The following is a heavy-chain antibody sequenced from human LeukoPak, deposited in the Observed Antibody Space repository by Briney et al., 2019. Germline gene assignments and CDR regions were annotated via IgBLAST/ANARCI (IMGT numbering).Heavy chain of an antibody. CDR1: GYSISSGYY. CDR3: ARVRGWEEFDY. V-gene: IGHV4-38-2*01. D-gene: IGHD6-19*01. CDR2: IYHSGST. Sequence: SETLSLTRAVSGYSISSGYYWGWIRQPPGKGLEWIGSIYHSGSTYYNPSLKSRVTISVDTSKNQFSLKLSSVTAADTAVYYCARVRGWEEFDYWGQGTLVTVSS. J-gene: IGHJ4*02.